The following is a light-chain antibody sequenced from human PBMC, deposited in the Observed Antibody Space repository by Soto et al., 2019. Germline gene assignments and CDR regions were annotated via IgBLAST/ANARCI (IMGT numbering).Light chain of an antibody. CDR1: QSVSSN. CDR2: GAT. CDR3: QQYNNWPRT. J-gene: IGKJ1*01. V-gene: IGKV3-15*01. Sequence: EIMMTQSPATLSVSTGERATLSCRASQSVSSNLAWYQQKPGQAPRLLIHGATTRATGIPARFSGSGSGTEFTLTISSLQSEDFAVYYCQQYNNWPRTFGQGTKVDIK.